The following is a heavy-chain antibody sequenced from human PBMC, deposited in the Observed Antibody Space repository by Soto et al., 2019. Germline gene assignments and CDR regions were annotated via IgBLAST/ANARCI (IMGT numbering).Heavy chain of an antibody. J-gene: IGHJ5*02. CDR2: INGDGSST. CDR1: GFTFSSYW. CDR3: ERDGDYNWLDP. V-gene: IGHV3-74*01. Sequence: GGSLRLSCADSGFTFSSYWMHWVRQAPGKGLVWVSHINGDGSSTSYADSVKGRFTISRDNAKNTLYLQLNSLRAEDTAVYFCERDGDYNWLDPWGQGTLVTVSS. D-gene: IGHD3-3*01.